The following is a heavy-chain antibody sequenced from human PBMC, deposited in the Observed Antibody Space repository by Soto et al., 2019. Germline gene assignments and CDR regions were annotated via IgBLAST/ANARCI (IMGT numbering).Heavy chain of an antibody. V-gene: IGHV5-51*01. CDR1: GYSFTSYW. CDR3: ARQKVRGVTTTGAFDI. J-gene: IGHJ3*02. CDR2: IYPGDSDT. Sequence: GESLKISCKGSGYSFTSYWIGWVRQMPGKGLEWMGIIYPGDSDTRYSPSFQGQVTISADKSISTAYLQWSSLKASDTAMYYCARQKVRGVTTTGAFDIWGQGTMVTVSS. D-gene: IGHD3-10*01.